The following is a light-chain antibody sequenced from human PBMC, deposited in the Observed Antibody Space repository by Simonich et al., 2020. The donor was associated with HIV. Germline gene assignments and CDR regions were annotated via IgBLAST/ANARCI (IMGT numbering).Light chain of an antibody. CDR1: SGSIASNY. J-gene: IGLJ3*02. V-gene: IGLV6-57*01. Sequence: NFMLTQPHSVSESPGKTVTISCTRSSGSIASNYVMWYPKLPGSSPSTVIYEDNQRPAGVPDRFSGSIDSSSNAASPTRSGLKTEDEADYYCQSYDSSFWVFGGGTKLTVL. CDR2: EDN. CDR3: QSYDSSFWV.